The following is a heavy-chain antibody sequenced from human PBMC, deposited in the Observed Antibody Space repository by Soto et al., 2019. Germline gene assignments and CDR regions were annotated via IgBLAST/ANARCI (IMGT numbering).Heavy chain of an antibody. V-gene: IGHV1-46*01. D-gene: IGHD2-2*02. Sequence: QVQLEQSGAEVKKPAASVKLSCKASGYTFTSYYIHWVRQAPGQGLEWMGIINPNGGSTNYAQTCQGRVTLTRDTSTSTVYMDLGSLRSEDTAVYYCARGLLYGDYWGQGTLVTVSS. CDR2: INPNGGST. CDR1: GYTFTSYY. J-gene: IGHJ4*02. CDR3: ARGLLYGDY.